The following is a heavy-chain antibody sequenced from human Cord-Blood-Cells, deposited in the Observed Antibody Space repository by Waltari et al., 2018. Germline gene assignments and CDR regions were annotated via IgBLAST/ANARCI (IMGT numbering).Heavy chain of an antibody. Sequence: EVQLVQSGAEVKKPGESLKISCKGSGYGSTRYWLAWVPQMPATGLEWMGIIYPGDTDTRYSPSFQGQVTISADKSISTAYLQWSSLKASDTAMYYCARQRREYYGSGSYYFDYWGQGTLVTVSS. V-gene: IGHV5-51*01. J-gene: IGHJ4*02. CDR1: GYGSTRYW. CDR3: ARQRREYYGSGSYYFDY. D-gene: IGHD3-10*01. CDR2: IYPGDTDT.